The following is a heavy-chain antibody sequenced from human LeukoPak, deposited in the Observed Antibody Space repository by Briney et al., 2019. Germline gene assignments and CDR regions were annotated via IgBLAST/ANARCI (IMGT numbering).Heavy chain of an antibody. CDR1: GFAFSSYG. J-gene: IGHJ5*02. CDR3: AKDWLQYYYGSGDTNYFDP. V-gene: IGHV3-30*18. CDR2: ISYDGINK. Sequence: PGRSLRLSCVASGFAFSSYGIHWVRQAPGKGLEWVPFISYDGINKFYGDSVKGRFTISRDNSKNTLYLQMNSLRAEDTAVYYCAKDWLQYYYGSGDTNYFDPWGQGTLVTVSS. D-gene: IGHD3-10*01.